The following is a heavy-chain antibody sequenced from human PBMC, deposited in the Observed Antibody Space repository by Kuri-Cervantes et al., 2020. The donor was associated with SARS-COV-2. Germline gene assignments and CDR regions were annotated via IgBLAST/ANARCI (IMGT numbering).Heavy chain of an antibody. J-gene: IGHJ3*02. CDR3: ARDGMGIGGGGGAFDI. Sequence: ASVKVSCKASGYTFTSYGISWVRQAPGQGLEWMGWISAYNGNTNYAQKLQGRVTMTTDTSTSTAYMELRSLRSDDTAVYYCARDGMGIGGGGGAFDIWGQGTMVTVSS. D-gene: IGHD3-16*01. V-gene: IGHV1-18*01. CDR1: GYTFTSYG. CDR2: ISAYNGNT.